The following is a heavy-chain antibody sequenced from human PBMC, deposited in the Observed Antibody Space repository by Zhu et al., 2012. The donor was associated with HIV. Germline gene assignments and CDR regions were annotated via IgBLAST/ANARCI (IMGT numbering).Heavy chain of an antibody. D-gene: IGHD3-10*01. J-gene: IGHJ4*02. CDR1: GGSFSGYY. CDR3: ARVLLWFGESSEAGYYFDS. V-gene: IGHV4-34*01. Sequence: QVQLQQWGAGLLKPSETLSLTCAVYGGSFSGYYWSWIRQPPGKGLEWIGEINHSGSTNYNLSLKSRLTMSVDTSKNQFSLKLSSVTAADTALYYRARVLLWFGESSEAGYYFDSWGQGTLVTVSS. CDR2: INHSGST.